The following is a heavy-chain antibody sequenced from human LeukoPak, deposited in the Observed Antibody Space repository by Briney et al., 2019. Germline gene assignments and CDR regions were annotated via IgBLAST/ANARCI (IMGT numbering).Heavy chain of an antibody. D-gene: IGHD4-17*01. CDR3: ARITVTTYGRRAYNWFDP. CDR1: GGSFSSGGYS. Sequence: SETLSLTCAISGGSFSSGGYSWSWIRQPPGKGLEWIAHIYHSDSVYYNPSLKSRVTISVDRSTNQFSLRLSSVTAADTAVYYCARITVTTYGRRAYNWFDPWGQGTLVTVSS. CDR2: IYHSDSV. J-gene: IGHJ5*02. V-gene: IGHV4-30-2*01.